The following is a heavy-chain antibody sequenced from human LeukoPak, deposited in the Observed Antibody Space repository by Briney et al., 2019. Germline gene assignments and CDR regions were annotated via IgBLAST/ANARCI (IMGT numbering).Heavy chain of an antibody. CDR1: GYYISSGYY. J-gene: IGHJ3*02. Sequence: SETLSLTCTVSGYYISSGYYWAWIRQPPGKGLEWIGSIYYSGSTYYNPSLKSRVTISVDTSKNQFSLKLSSVTAADTAVYYCAKGHIVVVVAAPDDAFDIWGQGTMVTVSS. CDR3: AKGHIVVVVAAPDDAFDI. V-gene: IGHV4-38-2*02. CDR2: IYYSGST. D-gene: IGHD2-15*01.